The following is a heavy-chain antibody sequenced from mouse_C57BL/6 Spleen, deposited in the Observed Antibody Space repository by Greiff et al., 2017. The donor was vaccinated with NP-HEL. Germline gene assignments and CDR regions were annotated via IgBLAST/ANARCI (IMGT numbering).Heavy chain of an antibody. Sequence: EVKLVESGPGLVKPSQSLSLTCSVTGYSITSGYYWNWIRQFPGNKLEWMGYISYDGSNNYNPSLKNRISITRDTSKNQFFLKLNSVTPEDTATYYCAREEDYYGLMDYWGQGTSVTVSS. D-gene: IGHD1-2*01. V-gene: IGHV3-6*01. CDR1: GYSITSGYY. CDR2: ISYDGSN. CDR3: AREEDYYGLMDY. J-gene: IGHJ4*01.